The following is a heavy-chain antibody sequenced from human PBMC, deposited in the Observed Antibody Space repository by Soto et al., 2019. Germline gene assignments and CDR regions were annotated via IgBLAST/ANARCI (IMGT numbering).Heavy chain of an antibody. CDR3: AKSMVRGVIFDY. J-gene: IGHJ4*02. V-gene: IGHV3-30*18. CDR2: ISYDGSNK. Sequence: QVQLVESGGGVVQPGRSLRLSCAASGFTFSSYGMHWVRQAPGKGLEWVAVISYDGSNKYYADSVKGRFTISRDYSKNTLYLQMNSLRAEDTAVYYCAKSMVRGVIFDYWGQGTLVTVSS. D-gene: IGHD3-10*01. CDR1: GFTFSSYG.